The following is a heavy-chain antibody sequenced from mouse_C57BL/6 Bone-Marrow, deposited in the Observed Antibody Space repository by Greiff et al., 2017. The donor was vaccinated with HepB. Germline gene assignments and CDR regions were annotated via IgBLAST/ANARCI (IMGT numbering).Heavy chain of an antibody. V-gene: IGHV1-81*01. CDR2: IYPRSGNT. D-gene: IGHD1-1*01. Sequence: VQLQQSGAELARPGASVKLSCKASGYTFTSYGISWVKQRTGQGLEWIGEIYPRSGNTYYNEKFKGKATLTADKSSSTAYMELRSLTSEDSAVYFCARSGIDYYGSSYVDWFAYWGQGTLVTVSA. CDR3: ARSGIDYYGSSYVDWFAY. J-gene: IGHJ3*01. CDR1: GYTFTSYG.